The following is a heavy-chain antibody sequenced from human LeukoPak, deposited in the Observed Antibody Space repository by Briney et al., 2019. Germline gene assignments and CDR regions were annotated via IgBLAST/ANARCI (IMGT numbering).Heavy chain of an antibody. D-gene: IGHD2-15*01. Sequence: ASQTLSLTCAISGDSVSSNSVAWNWIRQSPSRGLEWLGRTYYRSKWYNDYAVSVKGRITINPDTSKNQFSLQPNSVTPEDTAVYYCARDHCSGGSCHWRFDYWGQGTLVTVSS. CDR1: GDSVSSNSVA. CDR3: ARDHCSGGSCHWRFDY. V-gene: IGHV6-1*01. CDR2: TYYRSKWYN. J-gene: IGHJ4*02.